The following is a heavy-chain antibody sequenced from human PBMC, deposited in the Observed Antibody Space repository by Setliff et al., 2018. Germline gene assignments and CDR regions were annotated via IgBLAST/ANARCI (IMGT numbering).Heavy chain of an antibody. V-gene: IGHV3-30*02. CDR1: GFTFSSYG. J-gene: IGHJ3*02. CDR2: IRYDGSNK. D-gene: IGHD1-26*01. CDR3: AKDRREGATFGAFDI. Sequence: GGSLRLSCAASGFTFSSYGMHWVRQAPGKGLEWVAFIRYDGSNKYYADSVKGRFTISRDNSKNTLYLQMNSLGAEDTAVYYCAKDRREGATFGAFDIWGQGTMVTVS.